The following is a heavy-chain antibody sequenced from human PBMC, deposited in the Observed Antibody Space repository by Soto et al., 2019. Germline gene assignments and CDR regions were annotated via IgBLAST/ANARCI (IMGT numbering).Heavy chain of an antibody. Sequence: ASVKVSCKASGYTFTSYGISWVRQAPGQGLEWMGWISAYNGNTNYAQKLQGRVTMTTDTSTSTAYMELRSMRSDDTAVYYGARDSTLSSHANWRWGQGDDYGMDVCGQGSTVT. CDR1: GYTFTSYG. CDR2: ISAYNGNT. J-gene: IGHJ6*02. V-gene: IGHV1-18*04. CDR3: ARDSTLSSHANWRWGQGDDYGMDV. D-gene: IGHD2-21*02.